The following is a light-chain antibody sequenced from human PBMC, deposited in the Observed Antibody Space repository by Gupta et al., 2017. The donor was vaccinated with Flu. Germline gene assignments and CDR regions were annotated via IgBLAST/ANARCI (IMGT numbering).Light chain of an antibody. CDR1: LIIYGR. V-gene: IGKV3-15*01. CDR2: GAF. Sequence: DIVLTPSPDTLSVSPGERATLSCRPSLIIYGRLAWYQQKPGQAPRLLMSGAFTRASDIPARFSGSGSATEFTLTINSLQSEDSAVYYCQQYDTWPYSFGQGTKVEIK. CDR3: QQYDTWPYS. J-gene: IGKJ2*03.